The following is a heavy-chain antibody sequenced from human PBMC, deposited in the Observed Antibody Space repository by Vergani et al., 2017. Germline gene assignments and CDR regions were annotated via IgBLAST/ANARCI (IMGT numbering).Heavy chain of an antibody. D-gene: IGHD3-10*01. CDR3: AGSGYYYYMDV. V-gene: IGHV1-2*02. CDR2: INPNSGGT. Sequence: QVQLVQSGAEVKKPGASVKVSCKASGYTFTGYYMHWVRQAPGQGLEWMGWINPNSGGTNYAQKFQGRVTMTRDTSKNQFSLKLSSVTAADTAVYYCAGSGYYYYMDVWGKGTTVTVSS. CDR1: GYTFTGYY. J-gene: IGHJ6*03.